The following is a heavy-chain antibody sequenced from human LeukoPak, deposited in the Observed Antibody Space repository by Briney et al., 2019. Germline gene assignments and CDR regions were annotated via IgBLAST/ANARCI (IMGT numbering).Heavy chain of an antibody. D-gene: IGHD4-11*01. Sequence: PSETLSLTCTVSGGSISTYYWTWIRQPVGKGLEWIGYFYYNGNANYNPSLKGRVTVSTDSSKNQVSLKLRSVTAADTAVYYCSRGVDYTSYYFDSWGQGTLVTVSS. CDR1: GGSISTYY. CDR3: SRGVDYTSYYFDS. J-gene: IGHJ4*01. CDR2: FYYNGNA. V-gene: IGHV4-59*01.